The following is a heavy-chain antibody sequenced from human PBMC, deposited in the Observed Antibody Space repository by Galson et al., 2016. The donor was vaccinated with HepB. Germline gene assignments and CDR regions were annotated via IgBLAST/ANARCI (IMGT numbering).Heavy chain of an antibody. V-gene: IGHV3-23*01. J-gene: IGHJ4*02. Sequence: SLRLSCAASGFTFDDYGMSWVRQAPGRGLEWVSTITGRGTFYADSVTGRFTISRDDSKDMLYLQMNSLRDDDTALYFCARGGGCSGDSCYYPDYWGRGTLVTVSS. CDR3: ARGGGCSGDSCYYPDY. CDR2: ITGRGT. D-gene: IGHD2-2*01. CDR1: GFTFDDYG.